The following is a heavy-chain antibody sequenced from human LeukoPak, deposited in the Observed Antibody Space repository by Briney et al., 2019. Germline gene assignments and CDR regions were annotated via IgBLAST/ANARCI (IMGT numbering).Heavy chain of an antibody. D-gene: IGHD3-22*01. CDR1: GFTFRSYG. CDR2: ISGSGGST. CDR3: AKLVGYDSSGNYFDY. J-gene: IGHJ4*02. Sequence: QAGGSLRLSCAASGFTFRSYGMHWVRQAPGKGLEWVSAISGSGGSTYYADSVKGRFTISRDNSKNTLYLQMNSLRAEDTAVYYCAKLVGYDSSGNYFDYWGQGTLVTVSS. V-gene: IGHV3-23*01.